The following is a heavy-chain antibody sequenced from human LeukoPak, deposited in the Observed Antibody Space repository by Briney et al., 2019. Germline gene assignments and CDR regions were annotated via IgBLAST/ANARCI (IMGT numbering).Heavy chain of an antibody. Sequence: SETLSLTRTVSGGSISSYYWSWIRQPPGKGLEWIGYIYYSGSTNYNPSLKSRVTISVDTSKNQFSLKLSSVTAADTAVYYCARDMVYSSSLGAFDIWGQGTMVTVSS. CDR3: ARDMVYSSSLGAFDI. J-gene: IGHJ3*02. V-gene: IGHV4-59*01. D-gene: IGHD6-6*01. CDR1: GGSISSYY. CDR2: IYYSGST.